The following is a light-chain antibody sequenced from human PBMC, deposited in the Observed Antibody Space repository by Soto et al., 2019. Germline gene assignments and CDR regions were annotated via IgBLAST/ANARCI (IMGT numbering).Light chain of an antibody. J-gene: IGKJ4*01. CDR2: AAS. CDR3: QQDDSSPL. CDR1: QSVSNSH. V-gene: IGKV3-20*01. Sequence: EIVLTQSPATLSLSPGERATLSCRASQSVSNSHLAWYQQQSGQSPRLLIYAASSRATGISDRFSGSGSGTDFTLDISRLEHEEFAVYYSQQDDSSPLFGGGTRVE.